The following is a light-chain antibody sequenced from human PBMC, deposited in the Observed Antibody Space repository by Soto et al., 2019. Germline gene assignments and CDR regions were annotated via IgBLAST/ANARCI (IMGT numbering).Light chain of an antibody. J-gene: IGLJ2*01. V-gene: IGLV1-44*01. CDR3: AAWDDSLNGPV. CDR2: SNN. CDR1: SSNIGSNT. Sequence: QSALTQPPSASGSPGQSVTISCTGTSSNIGSNTVNWYQQLPGTAPKLLINSNNQRPSGVPDRFSGSKSGTSASLAISGLQSEDEADYYCAAWDDSLNGPVFGGGTKLTVL.